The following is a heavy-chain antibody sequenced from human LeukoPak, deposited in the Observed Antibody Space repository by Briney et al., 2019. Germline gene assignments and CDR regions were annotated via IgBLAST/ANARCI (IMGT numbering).Heavy chain of an antibody. CDR1: GFTFSGSA. CDR2: IRSKGNNYAT. Sequence: PGGSLRLSCAASGFTFSGSAMHWVRQASGKGLEWVGRIRSKGNNYATEYAASVKGRLTISRDDPKNTAYLQMNSLKTEDTAVYYCTRVIGGYDWNDAFDIWGQGTVVTVSS. CDR3: TRVIGGYDWNDAFDI. J-gene: IGHJ3*02. V-gene: IGHV3-73*01. D-gene: IGHD5-12*01.